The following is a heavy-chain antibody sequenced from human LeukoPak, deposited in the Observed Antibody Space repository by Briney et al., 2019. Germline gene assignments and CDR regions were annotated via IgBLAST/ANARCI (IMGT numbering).Heavy chain of an antibody. CDR1: GGSISSYY. D-gene: IGHD1-26*01. Sequence: SETLSLTCTVSGGSISSYYWSWIRQPPGKGLEWVGYIYYSGSTNYNPSLKRRVTISVDTSKNQVSLKLSSVTAADTAVYYCARHGPCGSYRRWFDYWGQGTLVTVSS. CDR2: IYYSGST. CDR3: ARHGPCGSYRRWFDY. V-gene: IGHV4-59*08. J-gene: IGHJ4*02.